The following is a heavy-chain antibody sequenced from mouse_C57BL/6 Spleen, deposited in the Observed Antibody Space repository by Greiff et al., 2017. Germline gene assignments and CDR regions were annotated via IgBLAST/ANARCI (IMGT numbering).Heavy chain of an antibody. CDR1: GYAFSSYW. CDR3: ARGYYGSSPYWYFDV. V-gene: IGHV1-80*01. J-gene: IGHJ1*03. CDR2: IYPGDGDT. Sequence: ESGAELVKPGASVKISCKASGYAFSSYWMNWVKQRPGKGLEWIGQIYPGDGDTNYNGKFKGKATLTADKSSSTAYMQLSSLTSEDSAVYFCARGYYGSSPYWYFDVWGTGTTVTVSS. D-gene: IGHD1-1*01.